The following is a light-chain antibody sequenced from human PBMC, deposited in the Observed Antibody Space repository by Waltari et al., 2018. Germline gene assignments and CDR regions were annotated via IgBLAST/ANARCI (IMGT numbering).Light chain of an antibody. J-gene: IGKJ2*01. CDR2: KVS. V-gene: IGKV2-30*01. CDR1: QSLVFSDGNLY. CDR3: MQATHWPYT. Sequence: DAVMTQSPLSLPVTLGQPASLSCRSSQSLVFSDGNLYLNWFQQRPGQSPRRLIYKVSNRDSGVPDRFSGSGSGTDFTLKISRVEAEDVGGVYYCMQATHWPYTFGQGTKLEIK.